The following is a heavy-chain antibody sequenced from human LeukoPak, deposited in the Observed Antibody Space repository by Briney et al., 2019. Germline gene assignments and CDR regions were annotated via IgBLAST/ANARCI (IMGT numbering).Heavy chain of an antibody. Sequence: GGSLRLSCTASGFTFSSYSMNWVRQAPGKGLEWVSSISSSSTYIFYADSVKGRFTISRDNPKSSLFLQMNSLGAEDTAVYHCTRSVPAAPFDYWGQGTLVTVSS. D-gene: IGHD2-2*01. CDR3: TRSVPAAPFDY. CDR1: GFTFSSYS. V-gene: IGHV3-21*01. CDR2: ISSSSTYI. J-gene: IGHJ4*02.